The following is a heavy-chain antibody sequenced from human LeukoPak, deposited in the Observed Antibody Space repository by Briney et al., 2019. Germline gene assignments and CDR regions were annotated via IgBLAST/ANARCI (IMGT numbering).Heavy chain of an antibody. D-gene: IGHD5-12*01. CDR2: VDPKDGET. Sequence: GASVKVSCKVSGYTLTDYYMHWVQKAPGKGLEWMGVVDPKDGETKYAEKFQGRVIMTADTSTDTAYMELSSPRSEDTAVYYCATLGNSGYGVDYWGQGTLVTVSS. J-gene: IGHJ4*02. V-gene: IGHV1-69-2*01. CDR3: ATLGNSGYGVDY. CDR1: GYTLTDYY.